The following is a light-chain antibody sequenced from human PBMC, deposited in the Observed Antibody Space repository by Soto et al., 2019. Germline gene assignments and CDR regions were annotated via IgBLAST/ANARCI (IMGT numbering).Light chain of an antibody. J-gene: IGKJ1*01. Sequence: DIVMTQSPDSLAVSLGERATINCKSSQSVLYSSNNNNYLAWYQQKPGQPPKLLIYGASTRESGVPDRFSGSGSGTDFTLTISSLQAEDVAVYYCQQYYSAPWTFGQGTKVDIK. CDR3: QQYYSAPWT. CDR1: QSVLYSSNNNNY. CDR2: GAS. V-gene: IGKV4-1*01.